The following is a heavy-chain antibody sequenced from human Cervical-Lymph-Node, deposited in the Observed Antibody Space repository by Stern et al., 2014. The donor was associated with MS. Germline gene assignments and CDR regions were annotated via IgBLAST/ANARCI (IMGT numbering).Heavy chain of an antibody. CDR1: GYTFTTYW. V-gene: IGHV5-51*01. J-gene: IGHJ6*02. D-gene: IGHD3-10*01. CDR3: ARARRVRGSIYYYYGMDV. Sequence: EVQLVESGVEVKTPGESLSISCKASGYTFTTYWLAWGRQLPGKGLEWMGVIYPGDSELRYSPAFEGQVTISADKSTSVAYLQWSSLEASDTAMYYCARARRVRGSIYYYYGMDVWGQGTSVVVSS. CDR2: IYPGDSEL.